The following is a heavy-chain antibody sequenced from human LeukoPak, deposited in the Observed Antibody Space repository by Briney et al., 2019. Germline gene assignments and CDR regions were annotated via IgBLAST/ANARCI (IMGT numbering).Heavy chain of an antibody. CDR3: ARGGTKHSRIDP. Sequence: SETLSLTCTVSGGSISSYYWSWIRQPPGKGLEWIGYIYYSGSTNYNPSLKSRVTISVDTSKNQFSLKLSSVTAADTAVYYCARGGTKHSRIDPWGQGTLVTVSS. D-gene: IGHD1-14*01. V-gene: IGHV4-59*01. J-gene: IGHJ5*02. CDR2: IYYSGST. CDR1: GGSISSYY.